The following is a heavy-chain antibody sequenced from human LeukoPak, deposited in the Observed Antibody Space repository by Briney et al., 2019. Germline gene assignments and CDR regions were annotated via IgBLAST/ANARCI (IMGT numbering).Heavy chain of an antibody. CDR3: ARDLGRLRNFDY. V-gene: IGHV3-30-3*01. CDR2: ISHDGNGV. D-gene: IGHD5-12*01. J-gene: IGHJ4*02. CDR1: GFSFSNYA. Sequence: GGSLRLSCAASGFSFSNYAMDWVRQAPGKGLEWVAIISHDGNGVHYANSVEGRFTISRDNSKNAMFLQMNSLRAEDAAVYYCARDLGRLRNFDYWGQGTLVTVSS.